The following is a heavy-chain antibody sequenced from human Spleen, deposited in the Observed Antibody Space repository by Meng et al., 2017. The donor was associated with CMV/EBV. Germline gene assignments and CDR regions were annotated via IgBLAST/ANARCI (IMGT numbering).Heavy chain of an antibody. V-gene: IGHV4-39*07. CDR2: IHYTGSP. D-gene: IGHD4-17*01. CDR1: GGSISSTTYY. CDR3: ARDQGEVGDLDAFDL. J-gene: IGHJ3*01. Sequence: SETLSLTCTVSGGSISSTTYYWGWIRHPQGKGLEWIGSIHYTGSPYYNPSLKSRVTISVDTSKNYFSLRLSSLTAADTAVYYCARDQGEVGDLDAFDLWGQGTMVTVSS.